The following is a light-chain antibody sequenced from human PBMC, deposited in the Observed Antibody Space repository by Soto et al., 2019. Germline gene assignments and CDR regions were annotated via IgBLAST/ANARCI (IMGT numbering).Light chain of an antibody. CDR2: DAS. Sequence: EVVLTQFPANLSLSPGESATLSCRASQSVSYYLAWYQQKPGQAPRLLIYDASNRAPGIPARFSGSGSGTDFTLTISSLEPEDFAIYYCQQRSNWPALTFGGGTRLEIK. J-gene: IGKJ5*01. V-gene: IGKV3-11*01. CDR3: QQRSNWPALT. CDR1: QSVSYY.